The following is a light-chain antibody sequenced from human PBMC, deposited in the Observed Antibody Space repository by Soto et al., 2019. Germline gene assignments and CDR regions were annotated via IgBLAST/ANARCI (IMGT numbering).Light chain of an antibody. J-gene: IGKJ1*01. V-gene: IGKV3-15*01. CDR1: QSLSSS. Sequence: MALTQPPVTLNVFSRDGATLSCRASQSLSSSFAWYQQKPGKAPRLLIYEASTRGTGVPASFSGSGSGTEFTLTISSRQDDDVVAYYYQQRNSCSATFGQGTKVDIK. CDR3: QQRNSCSAT. CDR2: EAS.